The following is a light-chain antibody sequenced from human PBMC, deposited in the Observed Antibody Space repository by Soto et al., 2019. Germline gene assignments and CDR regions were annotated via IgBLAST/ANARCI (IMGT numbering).Light chain of an antibody. V-gene: IGLV2-11*01. CDR1: SSDDGAYNY. CDR3: YSYAGSDAFV. Sequence: QSALTQPRSVSGSPGQSVTISCTGTSSDDGAYNYVSWYQQHPGKAPKLMIYDVTKRPSGVPDRFSASKSGNTASLTISGLQAEDEADYYCYSYAGSDAFVFGTGTKLTVL. J-gene: IGLJ1*01. CDR2: DVT.